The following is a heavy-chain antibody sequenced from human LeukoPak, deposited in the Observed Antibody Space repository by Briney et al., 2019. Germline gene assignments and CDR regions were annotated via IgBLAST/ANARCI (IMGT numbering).Heavy chain of an antibody. CDR3: AREYSGRCIHAFHS. Sequence: PGRSLRLSCAASGFTFSSYGMHWVREGPGKGLEWVAFIQYDVSSEYYADSVKGRFTVSRDNSKNTLYLQMNSLRAEDTAVYYCAREYSGRCIHAFHSWGQGTMVTASS. CDR1: GFTFSSYG. CDR2: IQYDVSSE. V-gene: IGHV3-33*01. D-gene: IGHD6-13*01. J-gene: IGHJ3*02.